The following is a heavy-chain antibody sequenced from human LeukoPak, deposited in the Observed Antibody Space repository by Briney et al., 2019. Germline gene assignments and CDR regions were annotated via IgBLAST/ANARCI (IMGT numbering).Heavy chain of an antibody. V-gene: IGHV1-18*01. CDR1: GYTFSSYG. CDR2: VSAFNGNT. Sequence: ASVKVSCKASGYTFSSYGISWVRQAPGQGLEWMGGVSAFNGNTHSAQKLQGRVTMTTDTSTSTAFMELRSLTSDDTAVYYCARTTGTYSPPGDCWGQGTLVTVSS. CDR3: ARTTGTYSPPGDC. J-gene: IGHJ4*02. D-gene: IGHD1-26*01.